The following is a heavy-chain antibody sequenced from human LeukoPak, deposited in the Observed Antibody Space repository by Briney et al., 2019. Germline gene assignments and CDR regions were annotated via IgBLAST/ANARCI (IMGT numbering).Heavy chain of an antibody. CDR3: ARELVTMVRGVIITMFGGSDY. J-gene: IGHJ4*02. D-gene: IGHD3-10*01. V-gene: IGHV3-21*01. CDR1: GFTFSSYS. CDR2: ISSSSSYI. Sequence: TGGSLRLSCAASGFTFSSYSMNWVRQAPGKGLEWVSSISSSSSYIYYADSVKGRFTISRDNAKNSLYLQMNSLRAEDTAVYYCARELVTMVRGVIITMFGGSDYWGQGTLVTVSS.